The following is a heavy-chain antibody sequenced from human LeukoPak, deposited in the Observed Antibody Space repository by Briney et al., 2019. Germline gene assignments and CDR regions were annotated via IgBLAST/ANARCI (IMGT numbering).Heavy chain of an antibody. CDR1: GFTFSSYG. V-gene: IGHV3-30*02. CDR2: IRYDGSNK. J-gene: IGHJ6*03. D-gene: IGHD3-10*01. Sequence: AGGSLRLSCAASGFTFSSYGMHWVRQAPGKGLEWVAFIRYDGSNKYYADSVKGRFTISRDNAKNTLYLQMNSLRAEDTALYYCARVARGDYYYYYMGVWGKGTTVTVSS. CDR3: ARVARGDYYYYYMGV.